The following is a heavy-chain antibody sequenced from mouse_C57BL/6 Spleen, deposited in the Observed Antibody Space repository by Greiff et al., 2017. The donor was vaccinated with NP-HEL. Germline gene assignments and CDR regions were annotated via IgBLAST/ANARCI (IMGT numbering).Heavy chain of an antibody. Sequence: QVQLKQSGAELVRPGTSVKVSCKASGYAFTNYLIEWVKQRPGQGLEWIGVINPGSGGTNYNEKFKGKATLTADKSSSTAYMQLSSLTSEDSAVYFCARSGDYDEGVAYWGQGTLVTVSA. CDR3: ARSGDYDEGVAY. V-gene: IGHV1-54*01. CDR1: GYAFTNYL. CDR2: INPGSGGT. J-gene: IGHJ3*01. D-gene: IGHD2-4*01.